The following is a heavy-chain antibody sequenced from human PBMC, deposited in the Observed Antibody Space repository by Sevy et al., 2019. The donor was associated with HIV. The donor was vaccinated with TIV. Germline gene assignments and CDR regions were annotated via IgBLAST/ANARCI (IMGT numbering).Heavy chain of an antibody. V-gene: IGHV3-48*03. Sequence: GGSLRLSCAAYGFLFSRYEMNWVRQAPGKGLEWVSYITNSGSSMSYSDSVRGRFTISRDNAKNSLFLQMNSLRAEDTAIYYCARDLPPSATTVAHFDYWGQGTLVTVSS. CDR1: GFLFSRYE. J-gene: IGHJ4*02. D-gene: IGHD4-17*01. CDR3: ARDLPPSATTVAHFDY. CDR2: ITNSGSSM.